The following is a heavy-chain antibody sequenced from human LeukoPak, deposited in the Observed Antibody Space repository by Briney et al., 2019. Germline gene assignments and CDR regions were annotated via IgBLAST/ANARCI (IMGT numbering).Heavy chain of an antibody. CDR3: VKALGGNPQG. V-gene: IGHV3-64D*06. CDR2: ISSNGGST. D-gene: IGHD4-23*01. CDR1: GFTFSSYA. Sequence: HSGGSLRLSCAASGFTFSSYAMHWVRQAPGKGLEYVSAISSNGGSTYYADSVKGRFTISRDNSKNTLYLQMSSLRAEDTAVYYCVKALGGNPQGWGQGTLVTVSS. J-gene: IGHJ4*02.